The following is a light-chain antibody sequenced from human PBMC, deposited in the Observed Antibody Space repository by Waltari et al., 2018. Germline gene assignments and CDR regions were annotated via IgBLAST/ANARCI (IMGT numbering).Light chain of an antibody. V-gene: IGKV4-1*01. Sequence: DTVMTQSQHSLAVYLGARVTLNCKSRQSLLYNSNDKNYLAWYQQMPGQPPKLLFYGASTRHSGVPDRFSGSGSATDFTLTISSLQAEDVAVYYCQQYYSRRTFGQGTRVEIK. CDR2: GAS. CDR3: QQYYSRRT. J-gene: IGKJ1*01. CDR1: QSLLYNSNDKNY.